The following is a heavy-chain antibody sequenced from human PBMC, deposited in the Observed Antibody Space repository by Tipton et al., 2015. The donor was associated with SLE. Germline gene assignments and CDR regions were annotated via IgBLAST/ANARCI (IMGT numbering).Heavy chain of an antibody. CDR2: IYYSGST. D-gene: IGHD3-3*01. Sequence: TLSLTCTVSGGSISSSSYYWGWIRQPPGKGLEWIGSIYYSGSTYYNPSLKSRVTISVDTSKNQFSLKLSSVTAADTAVYYCARGLRITIFGVVNLFDYWGQGTLVTVSS. CDR3: ARGLRITIFGVVNLFDY. CDR1: GGSISSSSYY. J-gene: IGHJ4*02. V-gene: IGHV4-39*07.